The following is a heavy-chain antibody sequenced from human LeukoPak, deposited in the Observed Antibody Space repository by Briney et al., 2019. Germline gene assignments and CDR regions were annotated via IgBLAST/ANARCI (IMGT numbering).Heavy chain of an antibody. J-gene: IGHJ6*03. CDR2: IYYSGST. Sequence: KPSETLSLTCVVYGGSFSGYYWSWIRQPPGKGLEWIGYIYYSGSTNYNPSLKSRVTISVDTSKNQFSLKLSSVTAADTAVYYCARSEFRGYSGYDLLPYYYYMDVWGKGTTVTVSS. CDR1: GGSFSGYY. D-gene: IGHD5-12*01. V-gene: IGHV4-59*01. CDR3: ARSEFRGYSGYDLLPYYYYMDV.